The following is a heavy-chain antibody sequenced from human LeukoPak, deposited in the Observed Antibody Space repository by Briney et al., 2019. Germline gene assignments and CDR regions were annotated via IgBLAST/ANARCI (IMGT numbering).Heavy chain of an antibody. V-gene: IGHV3-21*01. D-gene: IGHD1-26*01. J-gene: IGHJ3*02. CDR2: ISSSSSYI. CDR1: GFTFSSYE. CDR3: ATSEVGATVRPDAFDI. Sequence: GGSLRLSCAASGFTFSSYEMNWVRQAPGKGLEWVSSISSSSSYIYYADSVKGRFTISRDNAKNSLYLQMNSLRAEDTAVYYCATSEVGATVRPDAFDIWGQGTMVTVSS.